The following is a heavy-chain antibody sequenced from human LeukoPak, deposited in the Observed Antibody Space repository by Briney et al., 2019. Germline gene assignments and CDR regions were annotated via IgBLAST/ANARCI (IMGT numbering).Heavy chain of an antibody. CDR2: IYHSGST. V-gene: IGHV4-4*02. CDR3: ARVKLEYSGYDYVQFYYYYMDV. J-gene: IGHJ6*03. CDR1: GGSISSSNW. D-gene: IGHD5-12*01. Sequence: PSETLSLTCAVSGGSISSSNWWSWVRQPPGQGLEWIGEIYHSGSTNYNPSLKSRVTISVDKSKNQFSLKLSSVTAADTAVYYCARVKLEYSGYDYVQFYYYYMDVWGKGTTVTASS.